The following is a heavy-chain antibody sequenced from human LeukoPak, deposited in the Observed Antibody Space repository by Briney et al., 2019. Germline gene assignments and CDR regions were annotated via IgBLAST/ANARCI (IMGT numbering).Heavy chain of an antibody. D-gene: IGHD3-10*01. Sequence: SETLSLTCTVSGGSISSYYWSWIRQPPGKGLEWIGYIYYSGSTNYNPSLKSRVTISVDTSKNQFSLKLSSVTAADTAVYYCASGTFGGRDAFDIWGQGTMVTVSS. V-gene: IGHV4-59*08. CDR2: IYYSGST. J-gene: IGHJ3*02. CDR3: ASGTFGGRDAFDI. CDR1: GGSISSYY.